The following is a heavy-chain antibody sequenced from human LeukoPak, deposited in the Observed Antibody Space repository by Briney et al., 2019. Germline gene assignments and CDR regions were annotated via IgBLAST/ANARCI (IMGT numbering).Heavy chain of an antibody. V-gene: IGHV4-34*01. CDR2: INHSGST. CDR1: GGSFSGYY. Sequence: ASETLSLTCAVYGGSFSGYYWSWIRQPPGKGLEWIGEINHSGSTNYNPSLKSRVTISVDTSKNQFSLKLSSVTAADTAVYYCARVRKALYDFWSGYQHPILGYMDVWGKGTTVTVSS. D-gene: IGHD3/OR15-3a*01. J-gene: IGHJ6*03. CDR3: ARVRKALYDFWSGYQHPILGYMDV.